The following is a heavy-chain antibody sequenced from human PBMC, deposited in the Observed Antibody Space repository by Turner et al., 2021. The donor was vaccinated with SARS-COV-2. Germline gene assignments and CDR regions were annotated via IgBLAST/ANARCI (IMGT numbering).Heavy chain of an antibody. J-gene: IGHJ5*02. Sequence: QVKLQESGPGLLKPSQTLSLTCTVSGASITSGSSFWTWIRQPAGRGLEWIGRIYTSGNTVGIPDYNPSLKSRVSISVDSSKNQFSLKLTSVTAADTAVYHCAKAVPGSGWFDPWGQGSLVTVSS. D-gene: IGHD3-10*01. CDR3: AKAVPGSGWFDP. V-gene: IGHV4-61*02. CDR1: GASITSGSSF. CDR2: IYTSGNTVGIP.